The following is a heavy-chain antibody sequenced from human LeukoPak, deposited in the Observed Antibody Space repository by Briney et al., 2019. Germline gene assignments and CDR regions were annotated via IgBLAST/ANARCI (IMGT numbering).Heavy chain of an antibody. V-gene: IGHV3-30*04. D-gene: IGHD3-16*02. Sequence: PGGSLRLSCAASGFTFSNYAMDWVRQAPGKGLEWVAVISYDGSYKYYADSMKGRFTISRDNSKNTLYLQMNSLRAEDTAMYYCAREAITFGGVIVIGGGYFDYWGQGTLVTVSS. CDR1: GFTFSNYA. J-gene: IGHJ4*02. CDR2: ISYDGSYK. CDR3: AREAITFGGVIVIGGGYFDY.